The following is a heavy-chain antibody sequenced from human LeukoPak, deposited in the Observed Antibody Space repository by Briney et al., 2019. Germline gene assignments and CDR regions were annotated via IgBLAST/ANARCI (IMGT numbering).Heavy chain of an antibody. CDR2: ISSSSSYT. CDR1: GLTFSNHW. CDR3: ARDRDGYKQGAFDI. V-gene: IGHV3-21*01. D-gene: IGHD5-24*01. J-gene: IGHJ3*02. Sequence: GGSLRLSCAASGLTFSNHWMHWVRQAPGKGLEWVSSISSSSSYTYYADSVRGRFTISRDNAKNSLYLQMNSLRAEDTAVYYCARDRDGYKQGAFDIWGQGTMVTVSS.